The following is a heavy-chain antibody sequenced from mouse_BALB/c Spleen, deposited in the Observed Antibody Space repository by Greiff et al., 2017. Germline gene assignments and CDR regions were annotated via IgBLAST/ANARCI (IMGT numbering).Heavy chain of an antibody. Sequence: DVKLQESGAELVKPGASVKLSCTASGFNIKDTYMHWVKQRPEQGLEWIGRIDPANGNTKYDPKFQGKATITADTSSNTAYLQLSSLTSEDTAVYYCARSGYGYVEFAYWGQGTLVTVSA. CDR3: ARSGYGYVEFAY. J-gene: IGHJ3*01. D-gene: IGHD1-2*01. V-gene: IGHV14-3*02. CDR1: GFNIKDTY. CDR2: IDPANGNT.